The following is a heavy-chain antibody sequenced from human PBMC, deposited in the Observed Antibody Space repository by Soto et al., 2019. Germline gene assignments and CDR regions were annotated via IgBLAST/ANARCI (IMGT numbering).Heavy chain of an antibody. V-gene: IGHV1-2*04. J-gene: IGHJ4*02. CDR3: ARGSLLTMVRGVIDFDY. Sequence: ASVKVSCKASGYTFTGYYMHWVRQAPGQGLEWMGWINPNSGGTNYAQKFQGWVTMTRDTSISTAYMELSRLRSDDTAVYYCARGSLLTMVRGVIDFDYWGQGTLVTVSS. CDR2: INPNSGGT. D-gene: IGHD3-10*01. CDR1: GYTFTGYY.